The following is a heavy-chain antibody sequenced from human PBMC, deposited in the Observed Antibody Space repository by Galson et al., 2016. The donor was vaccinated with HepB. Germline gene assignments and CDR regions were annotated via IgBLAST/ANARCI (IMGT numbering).Heavy chain of an antibody. CDR3: ARKSDTYCYDGDF. D-gene: IGHD3-16*02. CDR2: IYSIGTT. CDR1: GFTVSNNY. V-gene: IGHV3-53*01. J-gene: IGHJ4*01. Sequence: SLRLSCAVSGFTVSNNYMTWVRQAPGKGPEWVALIYSIGTTAYADSVKGRFTISRDNSRNTLNLEMKSLRADDTAVYYCARKSDTYCYDGDFWGQGTQVTVSS.